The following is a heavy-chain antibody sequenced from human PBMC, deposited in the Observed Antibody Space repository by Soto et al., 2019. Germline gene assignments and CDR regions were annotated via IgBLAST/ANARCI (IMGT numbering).Heavy chain of an antibody. CDR1: GFTFSDYS. V-gene: IGHV3-48*02. CDR3: AYTWNY. D-gene: IGHD2-2*02. Sequence: EVQLVESGGGLVQPGGSLRLSCAASGFTFSDYSMNWVRQAPGKGLEWLSYISSGGYNIYFADSVKGRFTISRDNAKNLVFLEMNSLRDEDTAVYYCAYTWNYWGQGTLVTVSS. J-gene: IGHJ4*02. CDR2: ISSGGYNI.